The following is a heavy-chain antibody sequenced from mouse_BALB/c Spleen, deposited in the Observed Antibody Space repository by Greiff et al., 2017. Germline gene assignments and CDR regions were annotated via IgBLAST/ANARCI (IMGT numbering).Heavy chain of an antibody. CDR2: INSNGGST. J-gene: IGHJ2*01. CDR1: GFTFSSYG. CDR3: ARGGSGYFYYFDY. D-gene: IGHD1-1*01. Sequence: EVHLVESGGGLVQPGGSLKLSCAASGFTFSSYGMSWVRQTPDKRLELVATINSNGGSTYYPDSVKGRFTISRDNAKNTLYLQMSSLKSEDTAMYYCARGGSGYFYYFDYWGQGTTLTVSS. V-gene: IGHV5-6-3*01.